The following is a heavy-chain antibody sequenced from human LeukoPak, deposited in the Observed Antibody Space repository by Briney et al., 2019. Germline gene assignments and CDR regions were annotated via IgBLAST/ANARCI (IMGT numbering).Heavy chain of an antibody. CDR1: GFTVSSNY. J-gene: IGHJ3*02. CDR3: ARDGDSTPDAFDI. D-gene: IGHD4-17*01. Sequence: GGSLRLSCAASGFTVSSNYMSWVRQAPGKGLEWVSVIYSGGSTYYADSVKGRFTIFRDNSKNTLYLQMNSLRAEDTAVYYCARDGDSTPDAFDIWGQGTMVTVSS. V-gene: IGHV3-66*01. CDR2: IYSGGST.